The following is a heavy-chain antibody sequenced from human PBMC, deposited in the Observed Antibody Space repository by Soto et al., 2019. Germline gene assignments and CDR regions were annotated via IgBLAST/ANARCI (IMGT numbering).Heavy chain of an antibody. CDR2: IFSNDEK. CDR3: ARIPHRSGWAGFDY. V-gene: IGHV2-26*01. Sequence: QVTLKESGPVLLKPTETLTLTCTVSGFSLSIAGMGVSWVRQPPGKALEWLAHIFSNDEKSYNTSLKSRLTSSKDSSRGQVVLTITNMDPLDTATYYCARIPHRSGWAGFDYWGQGTLVTVSS. D-gene: IGHD6-19*01. J-gene: IGHJ4*02. CDR1: GFSLSIAGMG.